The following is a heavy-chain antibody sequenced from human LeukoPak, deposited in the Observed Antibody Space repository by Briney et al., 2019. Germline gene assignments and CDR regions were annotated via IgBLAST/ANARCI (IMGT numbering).Heavy chain of an antibody. D-gene: IGHD1-26*01. V-gene: IGHV4-34*01. CDR3: ARGRRGHSGRRGSAFDI. J-gene: IGHJ3*02. CDR1: GGSFSGYY. CDR2: INHSGST. Sequence: SETLSLTCAVYGGSFSGYYWSWIRQPPGKGLEWIGEINHSGSTNYNPSLKSRVTISVDTSKNQFSLKLSSVTAADTAVYYCARGRRGHSGRRGSAFDIWGQGTMVTVSS.